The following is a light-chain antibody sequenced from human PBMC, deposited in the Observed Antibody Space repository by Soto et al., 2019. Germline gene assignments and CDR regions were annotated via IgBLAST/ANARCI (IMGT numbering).Light chain of an antibody. V-gene: IGLV2-23*02. J-gene: IGLJ1*01. CDR2: EVS. CDR3: FSYAGSSTPYV. CDR1: SSDVGSYNL. Sequence: QSALTQPASVSGSPGQSITISCTGTSSDVGSYNLVSWYQQHPGKAPKLMIYEVSKRPSGVSNRFSGSKSVNTASLTISGLQAEDEADYYCFSYAGSSTPYVFGTGTKLTVL.